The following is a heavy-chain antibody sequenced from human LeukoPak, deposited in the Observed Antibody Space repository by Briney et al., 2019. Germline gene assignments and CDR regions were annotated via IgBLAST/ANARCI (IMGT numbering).Heavy chain of an antibody. CDR1: GGSFSSYY. J-gene: IGHJ3*02. Sequence: SETPSLTCTVSGGSFSSYYWSWIRQPPGKGLEWIGSIYHSGSTYYNPSLKSRVTISVDTSKNQFSLKLSSVTAADTAVYYCARHSYAFDIWGQGTMVTVSS. V-gene: IGHV4-59*08. CDR3: ARHSYAFDI. CDR2: IYHSGST.